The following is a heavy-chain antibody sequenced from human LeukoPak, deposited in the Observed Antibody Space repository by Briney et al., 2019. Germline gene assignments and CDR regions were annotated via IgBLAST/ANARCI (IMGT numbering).Heavy chain of an antibody. D-gene: IGHD5-18*01. V-gene: IGHV3-33*01. J-gene: IGHJ4*02. Sequence: PGRSLRLSCAASGFTFSIYGMHWVRQAPGKGLEWVAVIWYDGSKKYYADSVKGRFTISRDNSKNTLYLQMNSLRVEDTAVYYCARDSGQRGFSYGDWGQGTLVTVSS. CDR1: GFTFSIYG. CDR3: ARDSGQRGFSYGD. CDR2: IWYDGSKK.